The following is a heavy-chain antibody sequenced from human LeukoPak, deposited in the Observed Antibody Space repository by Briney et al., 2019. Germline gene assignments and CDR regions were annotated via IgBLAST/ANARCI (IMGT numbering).Heavy chain of an antibody. V-gene: IGHV4-39*07. CDR2: IYYSGST. CDR3: ARSITMVRGVKSNWFDP. J-gene: IGHJ5*02. CDR1: GGSISSSSYY. D-gene: IGHD3-10*01. Sequence: PSETLSLTCTVSGGSISSSSYYWGWIRQPPGKGLEWIGSIYYSGSTYYNPSLKSRVTISVDTSKNQFSLKLSSVTAADTAVYYCARSITMVRGVKSNWFDPWGQGTLVTVSS.